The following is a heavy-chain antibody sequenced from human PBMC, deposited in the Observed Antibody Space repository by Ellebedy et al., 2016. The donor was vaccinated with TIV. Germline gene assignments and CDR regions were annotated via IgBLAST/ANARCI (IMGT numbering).Heavy chain of an antibody. CDR3: AVTVSTWEC. V-gene: IGHV3-7*01. CDR2: VKQDGSEK. Sequence: GGSLRLSXAASGFTLSNYWMNWVRQAPGKGVEWVANVKQDGSEKNYMDSVKGRFTISRDNAKNSLYLQMNSLRAEDTAVYYCAVTVSTWECWGQGTLVTVSS. J-gene: IGHJ4*02. CDR1: GFTLSNYW. D-gene: IGHD4-17*01.